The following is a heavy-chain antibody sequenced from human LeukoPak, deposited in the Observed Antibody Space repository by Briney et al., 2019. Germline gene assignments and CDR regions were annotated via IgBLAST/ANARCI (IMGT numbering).Heavy chain of an antibody. Sequence: PSETLSLTCAVSGYSISSGYYWGWIRQPPGKGLEWIGRIYTSGSTNYNPSLKSRVTISVDTSKNQFSLKLSSVTAADTAVYYCATYGLGYSSSWYAPRDYYYYYMDVWGKGTTVTVSS. J-gene: IGHJ6*03. CDR1: GYSISSGYY. V-gene: IGHV4-38-2*01. CDR2: IYTSGST. D-gene: IGHD6-13*01. CDR3: ATYGLGYSSSWYAPRDYYYYYMDV.